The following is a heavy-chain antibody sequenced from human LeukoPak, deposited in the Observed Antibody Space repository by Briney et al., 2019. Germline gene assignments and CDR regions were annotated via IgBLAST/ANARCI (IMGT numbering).Heavy chain of an antibody. CDR3: ARVSPSGVWDV. V-gene: IGHV4-61*02. CDR2: IYTSGST. CDR1: GGSISSSSYY. D-gene: IGHD3-10*01. Sequence: PSETLSLTCTVSGGSISSSSYYWSWIRQPAGKGLGWIGRIYTSGSTNYNPSLNSRVTISIDTSKNQFSLSLSSVTAADTAVYYCARVSPSGVWDVWGQGTTVTVSS. J-gene: IGHJ6*02.